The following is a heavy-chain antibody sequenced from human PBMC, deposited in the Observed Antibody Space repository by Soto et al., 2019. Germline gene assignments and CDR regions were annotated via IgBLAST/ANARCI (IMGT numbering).Heavy chain of an antibody. CDR1: GVSIRDSNSY. CDR2: IYDSGST. J-gene: IGHJ4*02. V-gene: IGHV4-39*01. D-gene: IGHD3-10*01. CDR3: ARQINYYGSGSPKGYYFDY. Sequence: PSETLSLTCAVSGVSIRDSNSYWAWIRQPPGKGLAWIATIYDSGSTYYNPSLKSRVTISVDTTENHFSLRLDSVIAADTSVYFCARQINYYGSGSPKGYYFDYWGQGALVTVSS.